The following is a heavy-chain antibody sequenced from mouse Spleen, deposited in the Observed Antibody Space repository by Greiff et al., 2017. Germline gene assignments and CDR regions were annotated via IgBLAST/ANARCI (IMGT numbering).Heavy chain of an antibody. CDR3: ARSEYGIVDY. Sequence: EVQLVESGGGLVQPGGSRKLSCAASGFTFSSFGMHWVRQAPEKGLEWVAYISSGSSTIYYADTVKGRFTISRDNPKNTLFLQMTSLRSEDTAMYYCARSEYGIVDYWGQGTTLTVSS. V-gene: IGHV5-17*02. CDR1: GFTFSSFG. J-gene: IGHJ2*01. CDR2: ISSGSSTI. D-gene: IGHD2-10*02.